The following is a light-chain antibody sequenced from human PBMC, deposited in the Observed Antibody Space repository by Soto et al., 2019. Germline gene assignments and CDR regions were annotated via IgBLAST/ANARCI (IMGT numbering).Light chain of an antibody. CDR2: STS. CDR3: AAWDDRLDVYV. CDR1: SSNIGSNT. J-gene: IGLJ1*01. Sequence: QSVLTQPPSASGTPGQIVDISCYGSSSNIGSNTVTWYQQLPGTAPKLLIYSTSQRSSGVPGRFSGSKSGASASLSISGLQSEDEADYYCAAWDDRLDVYVFGTGTKLTVL. V-gene: IGLV1-44*01.